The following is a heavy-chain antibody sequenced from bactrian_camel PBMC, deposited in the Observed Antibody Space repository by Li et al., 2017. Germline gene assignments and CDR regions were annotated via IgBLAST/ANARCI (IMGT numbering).Heavy chain of an antibody. CDR2: IDADGSNT. D-gene: IGHD4*01. CDR3: ATLIETVATMIGFGS. J-gene: IGHJ6*01. Sequence: QLVESGGGSVQTGGSMRLSCAGSGVRECMAWFRQFPGKEREGVAAIDADGSNTYYADSVKGRFTISRDNAKNTVYLQMNSLKSEDTALYYCATLIETVATMIGFGSWGQGTQVTVS. CDR1: GVREC. V-gene: IGHV3S1*01.